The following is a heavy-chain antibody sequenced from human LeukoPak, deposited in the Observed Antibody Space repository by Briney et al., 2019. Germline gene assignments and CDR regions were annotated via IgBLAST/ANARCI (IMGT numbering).Heavy chain of an antibody. V-gene: IGHV3-48*01. CDR3: VRDQGAPDY. Sequence: GGSLRLSCAASGFTFSSYAMNWVRQAPGKGLEWISYISDSSTTIYYADSVEGRFTTSRDNAKNSLHLQMNSLRVEDTAVYYCVRDQGAPDYWGQGTLVTVSS. D-gene: IGHD1-26*01. J-gene: IGHJ4*02. CDR1: GFTFSSYA. CDR2: ISDSSTTI.